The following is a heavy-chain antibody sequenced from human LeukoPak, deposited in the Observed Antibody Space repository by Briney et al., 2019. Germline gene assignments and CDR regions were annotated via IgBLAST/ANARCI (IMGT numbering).Heavy chain of an antibody. J-gene: IGHJ3*02. CDR2: ISSSGSTI. CDR1: GFTFSDYY. D-gene: IGHD3-22*01. Sequence: PGGSLRLSCAASGFTFSDYYMSWIRQAPGKGLEWVSYISSSGSTIYYADSVKGRFTISRDNAKNSLYLQMNSLRAEDTAVYYCARDLTMIVVVIDAFDIWGQGTMVTVSS. CDR3: ARDLTMIVVVIDAFDI. V-gene: IGHV3-11*04.